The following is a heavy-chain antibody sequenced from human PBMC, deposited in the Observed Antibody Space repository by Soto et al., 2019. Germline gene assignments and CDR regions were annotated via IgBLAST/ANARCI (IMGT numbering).Heavy chain of an antibody. CDR3: VRQGIGFLHGLVDV. V-gene: IGHV4-59*08. J-gene: IGHJ6*01. CDR1: SGPSKSHN. D-gene: IGHD3-10*01. Sequence: QVQVQQSGPGLVKPSETRSLTCTVSSGPSKSHNWGWIRQPPGRGLEWIGYVYDTWSTSYNPSLKSRVTVSADTSTNRISLTLRFVTAADTAVYYCVRQGIGFLHGLVDVWGQGTTVIVSS. CDR2: VYDTWST.